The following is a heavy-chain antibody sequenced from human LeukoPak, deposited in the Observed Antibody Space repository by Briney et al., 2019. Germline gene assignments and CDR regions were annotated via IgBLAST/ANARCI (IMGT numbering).Heavy chain of an antibody. Sequence: ASVKVSCKASGYTFTSYGISWVRQAPGQGLEWMGWISAYNGNTNYAQKLQGRVTMATDTSTSTAYMELRSLRSDDTAVYYCARGLQETLGWLKAFSAFDIWGQGTMVTVSS. J-gene: IGHJ3*02. CDR3: ARGLQETLGWLKAFSAFDI. D-gene: IGHD5-24*01. CDR1: GYTFTSYG. CDR2: ISAYNGNT. V-gene: IGHV1-18*01.